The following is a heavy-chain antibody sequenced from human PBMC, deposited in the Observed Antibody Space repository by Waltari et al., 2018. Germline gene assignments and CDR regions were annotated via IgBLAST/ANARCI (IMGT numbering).Heavy chain of an antibody. J-gene: IGHJ4*02. CDR3: TRHNYYGSGSYYFDY. CDR2: IVGGGNT. Sequence: EVQLVESGGGLIQPGGSLRLSCAASGFTVSTKYMSWVRQAPGKGLEWVSVIVGGGNTYYADSVKGRFTISRDNSENTLSLQMNSLRADDTAAYYCTRHNYYGSGSYYFDYWGQGTLVTVSS. V-gene: IGHV3-53*01. D-gene: IGHD3-10*01. CDR1: GFTVSTKY.